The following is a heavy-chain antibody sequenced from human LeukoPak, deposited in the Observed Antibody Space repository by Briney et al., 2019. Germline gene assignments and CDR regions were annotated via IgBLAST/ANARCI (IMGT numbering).Heavy chain of an antibody. D-gene: IGHD2-2*02. J-gene: IGHJ3*02. V-gene: IGHV4-31*03. Sequence: SETLSLTCTVSGGSISSGGYYWSWIRQHPGKGLEWIGYIYYSGSTYYNPSLKSRVTISVDTSKNQFSLKLSSVTAADTAVYYCARYCSSTSCYTGNAFDIWGQGTMVTVSS. CDR3: ARYCSSTSCYTGNAFDI. CDR1: GGSISSGGYY. CDR2: IYYSGST.